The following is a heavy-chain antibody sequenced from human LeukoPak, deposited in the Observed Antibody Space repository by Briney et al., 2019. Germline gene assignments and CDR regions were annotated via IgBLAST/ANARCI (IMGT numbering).Heavy chain of an antibody. J-gene: IGHJ6*03. CDR3: ARGAFDHVWGSYYHFYFHMDV. V-gene: IGHV3-48*03. CDR2: ISSSGNTI. Sequence: PGGSLRLSCEASGFTFNYYEMNWVRQTPGKGLEWISYISSSGNTIFDADSVKGRFTVSRDNAKKSLYLQMNSLRVDDTAVYYCARGAFDHVWGSYYHFYFHMDVWGKGTTVSVSS. D-gene: IGHD3-16*01. CDR1: GFTFNYYE.